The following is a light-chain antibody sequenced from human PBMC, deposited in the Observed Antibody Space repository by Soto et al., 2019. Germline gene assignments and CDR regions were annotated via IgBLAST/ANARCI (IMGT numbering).Light chain of an antibody. CDR3: LCYITYPWT. Sequence: DLQMTQSPSTLSASVGDRVTITCRASQSCRNSLAWYQQKAGKAPTLLIYDASTLQSGVPSRFSGSRSGTEFGLPISSLQPEDFATYYCLCYITYPWTFGQGTKVEIK. CDR2: DAS. V-gene: IGKV1-5*01. J-gene: IGKJ1*01. CDR1: QSCRNS.